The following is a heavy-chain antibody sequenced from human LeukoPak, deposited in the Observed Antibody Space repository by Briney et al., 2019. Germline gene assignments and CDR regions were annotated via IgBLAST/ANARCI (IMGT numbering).Heavy chain of an antibody. V-gene: IGHV3-43D*03. Sequence: GGSLRLSCAASGFTFDDYAMHWVRQAPGKGLEWVSLISWDGGSTYYADSVKGRFTISRDNSKNSLYLQMNSLRAEDTALYYCAKGTTDIAGSSWLFDYWGQGTLVTVSS. CDR3: AKGTTDIAGSSWLFDY. J-gene: IGHJ4*02. D-gene: IGHD6-13*01. CDR1: GFTFDDYA. CDR2: ISWDGGST.